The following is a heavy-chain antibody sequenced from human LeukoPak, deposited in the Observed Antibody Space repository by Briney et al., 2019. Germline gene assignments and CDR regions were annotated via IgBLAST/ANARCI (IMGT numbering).Heavy chain of an antibody. Sequence: SETLSLTCTVSGGSISSYYWSWIRQPPGKGPEWIGYIYYSGSTNYNPSLKSRVTISVDTSKNQFSLKLSSVTAADTAVYYCARENSSGFKRAFDIWGQGTMVTVSS. D-gene: IGHD6-19*01. CDR1: GGSISSYY. J-gene: IGHJ3*02. V-gene: IGHV4-59*01. CDR3: ARENSSGFKRAFDI. CDR2: IYYSGST.